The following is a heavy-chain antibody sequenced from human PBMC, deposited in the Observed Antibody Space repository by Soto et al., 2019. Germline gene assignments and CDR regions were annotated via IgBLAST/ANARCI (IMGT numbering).Heavy chain of an antibody. CDR2: ISYDGSNK. Sequence: QVQLVESGGGVVQPGRSLRLSCAASGFTFSSYAMHWVRQAPGKGLEWVAVISYDGSNKYYADSVKGRFTISRDNSKNKLYLQMNSLRAEDTAVYYCARDHVAAAGYYYYGMDVWGQGTTVTVSS. CDR1: GFTFSSYA. V-gene: IGHV3-30-3*01. J-gene: IGHJ6*02. D-gene: IGHD6-13*01. CDR3: ARDHVAAAGYYYYGMDV.